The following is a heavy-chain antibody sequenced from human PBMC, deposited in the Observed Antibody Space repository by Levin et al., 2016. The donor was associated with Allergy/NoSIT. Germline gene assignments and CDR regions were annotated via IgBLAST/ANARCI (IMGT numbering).Heavy chain of an antibody. CDR1: GFTFSSYA. Sequence: GESLKISCAASGFTFSSYAMSWVRQAPGKGLEWVSVIYSGGSTYYADSVKGRFTISRDNSKNTLYLQMNSLRAEDTAVYYCARARYGSGSYYWGQGTLVTVSS. D-gene: IGHD3-10*01. CDR3: ARARYGSGSYY. J-gene: IGHJ4*02. V-gene: IGHV3-53*01. CDR2: IYSGGST.